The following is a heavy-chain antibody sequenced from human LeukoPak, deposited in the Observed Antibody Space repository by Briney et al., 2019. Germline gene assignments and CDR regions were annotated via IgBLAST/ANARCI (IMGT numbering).Heavy chain of an antibody. V-gene: IGHV4-34*01. CDR1: GGSFSGYY. CDR3: ASPPIGYYYGMDV. Sequence: PSETLSLTCAVYGGSFSGYYWSWIRQPPGKGLEWIGEINHSGSTNYNPSLKSRVTISVDTSKNQFSLKLSSVTAADTAVYYCASPPIGYYYGMDVWGQGTTVTVSS. CDR2: INHSGST. J-gene: IGHJ6*02.